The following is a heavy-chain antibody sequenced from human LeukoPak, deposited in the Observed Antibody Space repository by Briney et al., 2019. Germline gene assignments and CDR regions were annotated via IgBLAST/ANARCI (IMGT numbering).Heavy chain of an antibody. CDR1: RGTFSSYA. D-gene: IGHD6-13*01. CDR2: IIPIFGTA. V-gene: IGHV1-69*13. CDR3: ARVSGYSSTFDY. J-gene: IGHJ4*02. Sequence: SVKVSCKASRGTFSSYAISWARQAPGQGLEWMGGIIPIFGTANYAQKFQGRVTITADESTSTAYMELSSLRSEDTAVYYCARVSGYSSTFDYWGQGTLVTVSS.